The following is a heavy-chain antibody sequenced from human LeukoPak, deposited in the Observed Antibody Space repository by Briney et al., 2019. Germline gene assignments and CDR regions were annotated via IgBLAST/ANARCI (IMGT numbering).Heavy chain of an antibody. J-gene: IGHJ4*02. D-gene: IGHD2-15*01. V-gene: IGHV4-4*02. CDR2: IYHSGST. CDR3: ARVTPPLPSLRPFDY. Sequence: SETLSLTCAVSGGSISSSNWWSWVREPPGKGLEWIGEIYHSGSTNYNPSLKSRVTISVDKSKNQFSLKLSSVTAADTAVYYCARVTPPLPSLRPFDYWGQGTLVTVSS. CDR1: GGSISSSNW.